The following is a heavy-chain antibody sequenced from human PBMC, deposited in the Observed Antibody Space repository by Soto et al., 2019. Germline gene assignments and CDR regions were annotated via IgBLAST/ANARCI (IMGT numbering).Heavy chain of an antibody. CDR2: IYWNDDK. D-gene: IGHD3-10*01. CDR1: GFSLSTSGVG. CDR3: AHTGASYGSRQKVDP. V-gene: IGHV2-5*01. J-gene: IGHJ5*02. Sequence: SGPTLVNPTQTLTLTCTFSGFSLSTSGVGVGWIRQPPGKALEWLALIYWNDDKRYSPSLKSRLTITKDTSKNQVVLTMTNMDPVDTATYYCAHTGASYGSRQKVDPWAQRTLVTVSS.